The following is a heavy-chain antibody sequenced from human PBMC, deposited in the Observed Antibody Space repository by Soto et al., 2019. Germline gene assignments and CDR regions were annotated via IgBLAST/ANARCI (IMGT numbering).Heavy chain of an antibody. V-gene: IGHV3-7*05. J-gene: IGHJ6*02. Sequence: PGGPLRLSCAASGFTFSSYWMSWVRQAPGKGLEWVANIKQDGSEKYYVDSVKGRFTISRDNAKNSLYLQMNSLRAEDTAVYYCARDRSVLRFLEWLGPRGYYYYGMDVWGQGTTVTVSS. CDR1: GFTFSSYW. CDR3: ARDRSVLRFLEWLGPRGYYYYGMDV. CDR2: IKQDGSEK. D-gene: IGHD3-3*01.